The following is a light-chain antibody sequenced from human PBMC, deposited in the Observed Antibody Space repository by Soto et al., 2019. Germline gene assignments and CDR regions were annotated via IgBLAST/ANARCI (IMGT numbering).Light chain of an antibody. J-gene: IGLJ2*01. CDR3: SSYAPSDVV. Sequence: QSALTQPPSASGSPGQSVTISCTGTXXDVGGSNSVSWYQQHPGKAPNLMIYDVNKRPSGVPDRFSGSKSGNTASLTVSGLQAADEAYYFCSSYAPSDVVFGGGTKLTVL. V-gene: IGLV2-8*01. CDR2: DVN. CDR1: XXDVGGSNS.